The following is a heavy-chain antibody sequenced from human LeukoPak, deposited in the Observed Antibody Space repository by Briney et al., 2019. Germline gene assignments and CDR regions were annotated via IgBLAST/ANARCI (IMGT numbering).Heavy chain of an antibody. Sequence: SETLSLTCTVSGGSISSYYWSWIRQPAGKGLEWIGRIYTSGSTNYNPSLKSRVTMSVDTSKNHFSLMLNSVTAADTAVYYCAGRATGLNWYDPWGQGTLVTVSS. CDR2: IYTSGST. D-gene: IGHD1-1*01. J-gene: IGHJ5*02. CDR3: AGRATGLNWYDP. V-gene: IGHV4-4*07. CDR1: GGSISSYY.